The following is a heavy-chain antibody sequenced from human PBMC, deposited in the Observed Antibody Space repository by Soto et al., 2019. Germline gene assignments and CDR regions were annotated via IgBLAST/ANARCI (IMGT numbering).Heavy chain of an antibody. CDR3: AKRSSSSTFDY. J-gene: IGHJ4*02. CDR2: ISGSDDST. Sequence: EVQLLESGGGLVQPGESLRLSCAASGFTFSSYAMSWVRQAPGKGLEWVSVISGSDDSTYYADSVKGRFTISRDNSKNTLYRQMNSLRAEDTAVYYWAKRSSSSTFDYWGQGTLVTFSS. V-gene: IGHV3-23*01. CDR1: GFTFSSYA. D-gene: IGHD6-6*01.